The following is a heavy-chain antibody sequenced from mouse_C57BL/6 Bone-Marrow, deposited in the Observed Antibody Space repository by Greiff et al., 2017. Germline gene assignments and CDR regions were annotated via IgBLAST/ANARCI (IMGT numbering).Heavy chain of an antibody. Sequence: VQLQQSGPELVKPGASVKISCKASGYAFSSSWMNWVKQRPGKGLEWIGRIYPGDGDTNYNGKFKGKATLTADKSSSTAYMQLSSLTSEDSAVXFCARSGYDYDGGDYWGQGTTLTVSS. CDR3: ARSGYDYDGGDY. V-gene: IGHV1-82*01. D-gene: IGHD2-4*01. CDR2: IYPGDGDT. CDR1: GYAFSSSW. J-gene: IGHJ2*01.